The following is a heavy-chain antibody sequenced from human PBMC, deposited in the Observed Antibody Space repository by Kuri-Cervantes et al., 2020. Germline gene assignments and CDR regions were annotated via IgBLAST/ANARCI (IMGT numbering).Heavy chain of an antibody. CDR1: GGSISSGYY. Sequence: GSLRLSCTVSGGSISSGYYWGWIRQPPGKGLEWIGSIYHSGSTYYNPSLKSRVTISVDTSKNQFSLKLSSVTAADTAVYYCARVAGGLYSYGFDYWGQGTLVTVSS. J-gene: IGHJ4*02. V-gene: IGHV4-38-2*02. CDR2: IYHSGST. D-gene: IGHD5-18*01. CDR3: ARVAGGLYSYGFDY.